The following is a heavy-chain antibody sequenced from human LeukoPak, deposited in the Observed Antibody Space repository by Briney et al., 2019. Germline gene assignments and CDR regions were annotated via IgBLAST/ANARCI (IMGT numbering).Heavy chain of an antibody. CDR2: ISSSSSYI. D-gene: IGHD1-14*01. Sequence: PGGSLRLSCAASGFTFSSYSINWVRQAPGKGLEWVSSISSSSSYIYYADSVKGRFTISRDNAKNSLYLQMNSLRAEDTAVYYCAREKYNRAGLVRTANDAFDIWGQGTMVTVSS. J-gene: IGHJ3*02. V-gene: IGHV3-21*01. CDR1: GFTFSSYS. CDR3: AREKYNRAGLVRTANDAFDI.